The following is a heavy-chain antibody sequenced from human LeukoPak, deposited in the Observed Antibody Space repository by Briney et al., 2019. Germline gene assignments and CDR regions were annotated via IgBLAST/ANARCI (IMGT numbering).Heavy chain of an antibody. D-gene: IGHD3-10*01. CDR1: GGSITSYY. V-gene: IGHV6-1*01. CDR2: TYYRSKWYN. J-gene: IGHJ4*02. Sequence: SETLSLTCTFSGGSITSYYWNWIRQSPSRGLEWLGRTYYRSKWYNDYAVSVKSRITINPDTSKNQFSLQLNSVTPEDTAVYYCARDLGAVGGSGSYYKNWGQGTLVTVSS. CDR3: ARDLGAVGGSGSYYKN.